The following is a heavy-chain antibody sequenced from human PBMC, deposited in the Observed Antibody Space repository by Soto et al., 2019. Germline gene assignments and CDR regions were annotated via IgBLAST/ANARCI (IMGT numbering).Heavy chain of an antibody. J-gene: IGHJ4*02. CDR1: GGSISSYY. Sequence: PSETLSLTCTVSGGSISSYYWSWIRQPPGKGLEWIGYIYYSGSTNYNPSLKSRVTISVDRSKNQFSLKLSSVTAADTAVYYCAKDTYYYSSSGYYVFDSWGQGTLVTVSS. V-gene: IGHV4-59*12. CDR2: IYYSGST. CDR3: AKDTYYYSSSGYYVFDS. D-gene: IGHD3-22*01.